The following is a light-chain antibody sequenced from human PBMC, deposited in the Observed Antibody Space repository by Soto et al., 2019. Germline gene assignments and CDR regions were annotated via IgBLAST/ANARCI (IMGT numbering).Light chain of an antibody. Sequence: QSALTQPRSVSGSPGQSVTISCTGASGDVGGYNFVSWYQQHPGKAPTLMIFDVSQRPSGVPDRFSGSKSGNTASLTISGLQAEDEADYYCCSYAGSYTEVVFGGGTKLTVL. CDR1: SGDVGGYNF. CDR3: CSYAGSYTEVV. CDR2: DVS. J-gene: IGLJ3*02. V-gene: IGLV2-11*01.